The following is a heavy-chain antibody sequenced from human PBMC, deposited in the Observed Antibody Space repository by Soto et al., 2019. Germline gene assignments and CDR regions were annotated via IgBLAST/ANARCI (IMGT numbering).Heavy chain of an antibody. CDR3: ARDRWRALGYCSGGSCSHRRQTDWFDP. V-gene: IGHV1-46*01. D-gene: IGHD2-15*01. Sequence: QVQLVQSGAEVKKPGASVKVSCKASGYTFTSYYMHWVRQAPGQGLEWMGIINPSGGSTSYAQKFRGRVTMTRDTSTSTVYTELSSLRSEDTAVYYCARDRWRALGYCSGGSCSHRRQTDWFDPWGQGTLVTVSS. CDR2: INPSGGST. J-gene: IGHJ5*02. CDR1: GYTFTSYY.